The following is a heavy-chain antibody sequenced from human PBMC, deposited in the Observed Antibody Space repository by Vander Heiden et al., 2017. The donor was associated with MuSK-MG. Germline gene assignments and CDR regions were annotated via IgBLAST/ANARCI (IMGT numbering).Heavy chain of an antibody. V-gene: IGHV3-23*01. CDR1: GFPFLSYA. Sequence: EVQLLESGGGLVQPGGSLRLSCAASGFPFLSYALSWVRRAPGKGLEWVSAISGSGDSTYYADSVKGRFTISRDNSKNTLYLQMNSLRAEDTAVYYCAKWPIWTAPFDYWGQGTLVTVSS. CDR3: AKWPIWTAPFDY. D-gene: IGHD2-2*02. J-gene: IGHJ4*02. CDR2: ISGSGDST.